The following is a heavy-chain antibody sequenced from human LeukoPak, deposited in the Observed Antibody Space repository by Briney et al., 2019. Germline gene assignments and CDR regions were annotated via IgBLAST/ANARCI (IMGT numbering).Heavy chain of an antibody. Sequence: GSSVKVSCKASGYTFTSYGISWVRQAPGQGLEWRGWINTYNGNTNSAQKLQGRVTMTTDTSTSTAYMELRSLRSDDTAVYYCARNSHGYSSGWLQFNFDYWGQGTLVTVSS. V-gene: IGHV1-18*01. CDR2: INTYNGNT. D-gene: IGHD6-19*01. J-gene: IGHJ4*02. CDR1: GYTFTSYG. CDR3: ARNSHGYSSGWLQFNFDY.